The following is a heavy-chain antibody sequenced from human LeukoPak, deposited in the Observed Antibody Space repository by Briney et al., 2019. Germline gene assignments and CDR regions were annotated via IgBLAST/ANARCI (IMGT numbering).Heavy chain of an antibody. Sequence: GSLRLSCAASGFMFRDYAMSWARQAPGKGLEWIGYIYYSGSTNYNPSLKSRVTISVDTSKNQFSLKLSSVTAADTAVYYCARDRAYDLSAFDIWGQGTMVTVSS. CDR2: IYYSGST. CDR3: ARDRAYDLSAFDI. CDR1: GFMFRDYA. V-gene: IGHV4-59*01. J-gene: IGHJ3*02. D-gene: IGHD3-3*01.